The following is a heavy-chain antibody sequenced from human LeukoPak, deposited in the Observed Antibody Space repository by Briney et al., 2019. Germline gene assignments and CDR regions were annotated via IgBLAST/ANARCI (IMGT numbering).Heavy chain of an antibody. Sequence: GGSLRLSCAASGFTFSSYEMNWVRQAPGKGLELVSSIDSSSSYIFYADSVKGRFTISRDNAKNSLYLQMNSLRAEDTAVYYCARELISSSSVLLPDYWGQGTLVTVSS. D-gene: IGHD6-6*01. CDR2: IDSSSSYI. CDR1: GFTFSSYE. V-gene: IGHV3-21*01. CDR3: ARELISSSSVLLPDY. J-gene: IGHJ4*02.